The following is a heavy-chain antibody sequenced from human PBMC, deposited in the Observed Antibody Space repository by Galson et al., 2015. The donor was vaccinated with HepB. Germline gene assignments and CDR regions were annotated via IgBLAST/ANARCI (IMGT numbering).Heavy chain of an antibody. D-gene: IGHD6-19*01. J-gene: IGHJ4*02. Sequence: SLRLSCAASGFIFSSYSMNWVRQAPGKGLEWVSYTSTGGSTIYHAGSVKGRFSISRDNAKNTLYLQMNSLTAEDTAVYYCARGSTSGWYSGLRSLHDYWGRGTLVTVSS. CDR3: ARGSTSGWYSGLRSLHDY. CDR2: TSTGGSTI. CDR1: GFIFSSYS. V-gene: IGHV3-48*01.